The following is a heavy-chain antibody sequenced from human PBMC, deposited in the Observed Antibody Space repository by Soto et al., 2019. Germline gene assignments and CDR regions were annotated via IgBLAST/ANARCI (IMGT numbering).Heavy chain of an antibody. D-gene: IGHD5-18*01. V-gene: IGHV4-30-4*01. CDR3: ARDVAHGYTENV. J-gene: IGHJ3*01. Sequence: PSETLSLTCTVSGGSVGSGEYYYSWIRQPPGKGLEWIGYIYDSGITNYTPSLKGRATLSLDRSNNQVSLKLRSVTAADTAVYFCARDVAHGYTENVWGQGTMVTVSS. CDR2: IYDSGIT. CDR1: GGSVGSGEYY.